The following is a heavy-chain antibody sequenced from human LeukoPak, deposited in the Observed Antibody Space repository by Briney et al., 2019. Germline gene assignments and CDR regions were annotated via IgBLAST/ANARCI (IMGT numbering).Heavy chain of an antibody. Sequence: ASVKVSCKAAGGTFSSYAISWVRQAPGQGLEWMGWINPNSGGTNYAQKFQGRVTMTRDTSISTAYMELSRLRSDDTAVYYCARRLEDFWSGYYYYYMDVWGKGTTVTVSS. CDR3: ARRLEDFWSGYYYYYMDV. D-gene: IGHD3-3*01. CDR1: GGTFSSYA. CDR2: INPNSGGT. V-gene: IGHV1-2*02. J-gene: IGHJ6*03.